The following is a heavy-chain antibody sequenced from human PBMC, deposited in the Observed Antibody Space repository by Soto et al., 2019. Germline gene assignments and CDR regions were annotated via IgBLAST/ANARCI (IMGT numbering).Heavy chain of an antibody. J-gene: IGHJ4*02. CDR2: IYYSGST. Sequence: SETLSLTCTVSGDSITSNSYFWAWIRQQPGKGLEWIGSIYYSGSTYHNPSLKSRVTISVDRSNNQFSLKLTSVTAADTAVYYCARHFSVDHFDYWGQGALVTVSS. CDR1: GDSITSNSYF. CDR3: ARHFSVDHFDY. V-gene: IGHV4-39*01. D-gene: IGHD3-9*01.